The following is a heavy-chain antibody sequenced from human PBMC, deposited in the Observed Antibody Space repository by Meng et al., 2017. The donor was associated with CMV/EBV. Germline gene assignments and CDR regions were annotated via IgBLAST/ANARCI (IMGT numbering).Heavy chain of an antibody. CDR2: IYYSGST. CDR1: GGSISSSSYY. J-gene: IGHJ4*03. V-gene: IGHV4-39*07. Sequence: SETLSLTCTVSGGSISSSSYYWGWIRQPPGKGLEWIGSIYYSGSTYYNPSLKSRVTISVDTSKNQFSLKLSSVTAADTAVYYCAEYDFWTYYFDYWGQGTTVTVSS. CDR3: AEYDFWTYYFDY. D-gene: IGHD3-3*01.